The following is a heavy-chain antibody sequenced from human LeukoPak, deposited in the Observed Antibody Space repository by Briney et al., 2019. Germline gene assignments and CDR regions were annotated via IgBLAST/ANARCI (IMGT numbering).Heavy chain of an antibody. Sequence: PGGSLRLSCAASGFTFSSYWMHWVRQAPGKGLEWVAVISYDGSNKYYADSVKGRFTISRDNSKNTLYLQMNSLRAEDTAVYYCAKSSVKQLAYYYYYMGVWGKGTTVTVSS. D-gene: IGHD6-13*01. CDR1: GFTFSSYW. V-gene: IGHV3-30*18. J-gene: IGHJ6*03. CDR2: ISYDGSNK. CDR3: AKSSVKQLAYYYYYMGV.